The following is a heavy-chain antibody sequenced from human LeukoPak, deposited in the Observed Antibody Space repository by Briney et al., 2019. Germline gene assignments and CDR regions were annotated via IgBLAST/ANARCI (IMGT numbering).Heavy chain of an antibody. Sequence: ASVKVSCKASGYTFTGYYMHWVRQAPGQGLEWMGWINPNSGGTNYAQKFQGRVTMTRDTSISTAYMELSRLRSDDTAVYYCARDLPLRRPGYYYYYGMDVWGQGTTVTVSS. CDR3: ARDLPLRRPGYYYYYGMDV. CDR2: INPNSGGT. CDR1: GYTFTGYY. D-gene: IGHD3-16*01. J-gene: IGHJ6*02. V-gene: IGHV1-2*02.